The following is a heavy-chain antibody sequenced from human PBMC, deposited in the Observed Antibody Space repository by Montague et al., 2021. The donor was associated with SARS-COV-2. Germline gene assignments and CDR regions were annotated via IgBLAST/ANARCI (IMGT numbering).Heavy chain of an antibody. D-gene: IGHD1-26*01. Sequence: SETLSLTCAVFDGSFSNFYWSWIRQPPGKGLEWIGEVNHSGTTYYNPSLKSRVTISVDTSRNQFSLTLNSVTAADAAVYYCASGDDNGSGYLDVWGKGTTVTVSS. CDR3: ASGDDNGSGYLDV. CDR2: VNHSGTT. CDR1: DGSFSNFY. J-gene: IGHJ6*03. V-gene: IGHV4-34*01.